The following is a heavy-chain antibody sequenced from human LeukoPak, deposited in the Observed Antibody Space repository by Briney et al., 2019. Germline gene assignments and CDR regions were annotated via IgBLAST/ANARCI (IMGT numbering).Heavy chain of an antibody. CDR1: GGSISNYY. D-gene: IGHD3-10*01. J-gene: IGHJ5*02. CDR3: ARQSLGPSRSGSPNNWFDP. CDR2: IYYSGST. Sequence: SETPSLTCTVSGGSISNYYWSWIRQPPGKGLEWIGYIYYSGSTNCSPSLKSRVTISVDTPKNQFSLKLSSVTAADTAVYYCARQSLGPSRSGSPNNWFDPWGQGTLVTVSS. V-gene: IGHV4-59*08.